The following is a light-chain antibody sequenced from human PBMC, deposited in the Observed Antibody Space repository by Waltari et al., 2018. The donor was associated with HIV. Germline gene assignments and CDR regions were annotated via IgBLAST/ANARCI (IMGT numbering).Light chain of an antibody. J-gene: IGLJ2*01. Sequence: VLTQPHSVSESPGQTVTIPCTRHSGNIATHYVQWYQHRPGSSPTTVIYEDNQRPSGVPDRFSGSIDSSSNSAALTISGLETDDEADYYCQSYDNNDVIFGGGTRLTVL. V-gene: IGLV6-57*01. CDR3: QSYDNNDVI. CDR2: EDN. CDR1: SGNIATHY.